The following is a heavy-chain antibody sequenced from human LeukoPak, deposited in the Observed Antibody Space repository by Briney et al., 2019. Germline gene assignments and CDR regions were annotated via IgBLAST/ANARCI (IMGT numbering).Heavy chain of an antibody. J-gene: IGHJ4*02. CDR2: VKQDGTEK. CDR3: ARAGGTSWADY. CDR1: GFTSRDYW. V-gene: IGHV3-7*01. D-gene: IGHD6-13*01. Sequence: GGSLRLSCEASGFTSRDYWMTWVRQAPGKGLEWVANVKQDGTEKFYVDSVKGRFTISRDNGKNSLYLQMNSLRVEDTAIYYCARAGGTSWADYWGQGTLVTVSS.